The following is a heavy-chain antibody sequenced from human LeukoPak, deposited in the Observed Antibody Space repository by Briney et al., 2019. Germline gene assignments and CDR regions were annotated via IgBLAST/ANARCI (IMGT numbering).Heavy chain of an antibody. D-gene: IGHD3-22*01. Sequence: QPEGSLRLSCAASGFTVSSYYMSWVRQAPGKGLEWVSVIYSGGSTYNADSGKGRFTISRDNSRNTLYLQMNSLRAEDTAVYYCAKDFWPQTGYYDSNDALDIWGQGTMVTVSS. CDR1: GFTVSSYY. CDR2: IYSGGST. V-gene: IGHV3-53*01. J-gene: IGHJ3*02. CDR3: AKDFWPQTGYYDSNDALDI.